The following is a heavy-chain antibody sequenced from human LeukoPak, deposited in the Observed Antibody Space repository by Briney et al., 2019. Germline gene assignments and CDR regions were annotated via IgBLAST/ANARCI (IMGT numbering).Heavy chain of an antibody. D-gene: IGHD6-19*01. V-gene: IGHV4-39*01. CDR2: IYYSGST. CDR3: ARLGAVAGKLY. CDR1: GGSISSSSYY. J-gene: IGHJ4*02. Sequence: SETLSLTCTVSGGSISSSSYYWGWIRQPPGKGLEWIGSIYYSGSTYYNPSLKSRVTISVDTSKNQFSLKLSSVTAADTAVYYCARLGAVAGKLYWGQGTLVTVSS.